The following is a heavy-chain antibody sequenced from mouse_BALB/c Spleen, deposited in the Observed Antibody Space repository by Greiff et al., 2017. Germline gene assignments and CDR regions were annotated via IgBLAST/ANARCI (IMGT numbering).Heavy chain of an antibody. CDR1: GYSFTSYY. D-gene: IGHD2-1*01. Sequence: QVQLKESGPELVKPGASVKISCKASGYSFTSYYIHWVKQRPGQGLEWIGWIFPGSGNTKYNEKFKGKATLTGDTSSSTAYMQLSSLTSEDSAVYFCARSGYYGNYGGAYWGQGTLVTVSA. CDR2: IFPGSGNT. J-gene: IGHJ3*01. CDR3: ARSGYYGNYGGAY. V-gene: IGHV1-66*01.